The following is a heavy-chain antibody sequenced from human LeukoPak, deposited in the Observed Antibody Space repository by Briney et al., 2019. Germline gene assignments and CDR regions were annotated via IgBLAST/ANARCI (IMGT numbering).Heavy chain of an antibody. CDR1: GFTFSTYA. D-gene: IGHD2-21*01. CDR2: ISGDGFGT. J-gene: IGHJ4*02. CDR3: ARRLAQTKGFDY. V-gene: IGHV3-23*01. Sequence: PGGSLRLSCAASGFTFSTYAMSWVRQAPGXXXXXXSAISGDGFGTFYAXSXXXRFXISRDNSKNTLYLQMNSLRAEDTAVYYCARRLAQTKGFDYWGQGTLVTVSS.